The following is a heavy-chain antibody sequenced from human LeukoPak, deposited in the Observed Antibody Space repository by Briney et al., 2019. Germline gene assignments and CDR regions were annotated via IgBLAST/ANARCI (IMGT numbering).Heavy chain of an antibody. CDR3: TCAGVIRYVAWLINYYMDV. CDR1: GFTFTNHA. V-gene: IGHV3-64*01. Sequence: GGSLRLSCAAPGFTFTNHALRSVRPTPRRGLEYVSAISGNGGRTHYANSLKGRFTISRDNSKNTVYLQMESLRDEDMAVYYLTCAGVIRYVAWLINYYMDVCGKGDTFTVSS. J-gene: IGHJ6*03. CDR2: ISGNGGRT. D-gene: IGHD3-9*01.